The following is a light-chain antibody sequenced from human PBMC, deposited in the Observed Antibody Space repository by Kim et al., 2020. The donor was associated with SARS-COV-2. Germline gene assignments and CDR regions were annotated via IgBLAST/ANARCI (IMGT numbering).Light chain of an antibody. CDR1: QPLSPSK. CDR2: GAS. CDR3: QQYGGSPPIT. J-gene: IGKJ5*01. V-gene: IGKV3-20*01. Sequence: PGDMATLSCMASQPLSPSKLAWYQQKPGQPPRLLIYGASTRATGVPDRFSGRGSETDFTLTISRLETEDFAVFYCQQYGGSPPITFGQGTRLEIK.